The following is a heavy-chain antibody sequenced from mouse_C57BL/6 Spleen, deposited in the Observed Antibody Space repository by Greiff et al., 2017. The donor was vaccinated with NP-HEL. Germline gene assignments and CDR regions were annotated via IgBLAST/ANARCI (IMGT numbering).Heavy chain of an antibody. D-gene: IGHD2-5*01. CDR2: IDPSDSYT. CDR1: GYTFTSYW. J-gene: IGHJ3*01. V-gene: IGHV1-69*01. Sequence: VQLQQSGAELVMPGASVKLSCKASGYTFTSYWMHWVKQRPGQGLEWIGEIDPSDSYTNYNQKFKGKSTLTVDKSSSTAYMQLSSLTSEDSAVYYCARGGYSNSAWFAYWGQGTLVTVSA. CDR3: ARGGYSNSAWFAY.